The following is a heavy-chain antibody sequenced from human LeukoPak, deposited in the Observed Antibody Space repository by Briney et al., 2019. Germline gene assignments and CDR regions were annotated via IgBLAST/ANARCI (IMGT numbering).Heavy chain of an antibody. Sequence: SETLSLTCTVSGDPISGSRSYWGWVRQPPGKGLEWNEYHYNNGNKYYHPSLKSRLTISLDTPKNQFSLNLTSVTAADTAIYYCVKKGGTGWYFSSWFDPWGQGTLVTVSS. V-gene: IGHV4-39*07. CDR3: VKKGGTGWYFSSWFDP. CDR2: HYNNGNK. D-gene: IGHD6-19*01. CDR1: GDPISGSRSY. J-gene: IGHJ5*02.